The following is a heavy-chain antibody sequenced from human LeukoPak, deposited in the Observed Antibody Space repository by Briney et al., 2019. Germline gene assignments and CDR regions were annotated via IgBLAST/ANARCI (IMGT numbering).Heavy chain of an antibody. CDR1: GGSISSGGYS. CDR2: IYHSGST. V-gene: IGHV4-30-2*01. D-gene: IGHD6-19*01. Sequence: SETLSLTCAVSGGSISSGGYSWRWIRQPPGKGLEWIGYIYHSGSTYYNPSLKSRVTISVDRSKNQFSLKLSSVTAADTAVYYCARETRAVAGSNDAFDIWGQGTMVTVSS. CDR3: ARETRAVAGSNDAFDI. J-gene: IGHJ3*02.